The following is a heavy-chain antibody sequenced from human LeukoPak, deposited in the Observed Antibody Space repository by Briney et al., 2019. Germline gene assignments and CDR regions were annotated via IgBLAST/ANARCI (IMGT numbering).Heavy chain of an antibody. CDR1: GGSISSYY. D-gene: IGHD1-7*01. J-gene: IGHJ6*02. CDR2: IYYSGST. CDR3: ARDNWNYGSSMDV. Sequence: PSETLSLSCTVSGGSISSYYWSWIRQPPGKGLEWIGYIYYSGSTNYNPSLKSRVTISVDTSKNQFSLKLSSVTAADTAVYYCARDNWNYGSSMDVWGQGTTVTVSS. V-gene: IGHV4-59*01.